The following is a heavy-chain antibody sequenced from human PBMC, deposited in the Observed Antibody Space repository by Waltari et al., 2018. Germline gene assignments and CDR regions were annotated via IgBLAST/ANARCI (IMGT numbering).Heavy chain of an antibody. J-gene: IGHJ3*02. Sequence: EVQLVESGGGLVQPGGSLRLPCAASGFTLSSYWMSWVRQAAGKGPEWVANIKKDGSEEYYVDSVRGRFTISRDNAKNSLYLQMNSLRPEDTAVYYCARDQWFAFDIWGQGTMVTVSS. D-gene: IGHD3-22*01. CDR1: GFTLSSYW. CDR2: IKKDGSEE. CDR3: ARDQWFAFDI. V-gene: IGHV3-7*01.